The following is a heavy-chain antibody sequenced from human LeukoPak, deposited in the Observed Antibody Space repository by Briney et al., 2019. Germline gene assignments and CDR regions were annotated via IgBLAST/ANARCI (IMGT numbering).Heavy chain of an antibody. CDR1: GGSISSGGYY. CDR3: ARGLLFSWFDP. Sequence: SETLSLTCTVSGGSISSGGYYWSWIRQHPGKGLEWIGYIYYSGSTYYNPPLKSRVTISVDTSKNQFSLKLSSVTAADTAVYYCARGLLFSWFDPWGQGTLVTVSS. D-gene: IGHD2-21*02. CDR2: IYYSGST. J-gene: IGHJ5*02. V-gene: IGHV4-31*03.